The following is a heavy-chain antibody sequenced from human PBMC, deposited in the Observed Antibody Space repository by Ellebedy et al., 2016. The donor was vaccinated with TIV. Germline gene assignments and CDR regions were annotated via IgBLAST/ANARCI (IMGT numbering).Heavy chain of an antibody. D-gene: IGHD6-6*01. CDR1: GGSISSPNW. V-gene: IGHV4-4*02. CDR2: IYHGAIT. J-gene: IGHJ2*01. CDR3: SVAARPDKIFDL. Sequence: MPSETLSLTCVVSGGSISSPNWWCWVRQSPGKGLEWVGEIYHGAITGYNPSLRSRVSISVDKSKNQCSLEVSSVTAADTATYYCSVAARPDKIFDLWGRGTLVTVSS.